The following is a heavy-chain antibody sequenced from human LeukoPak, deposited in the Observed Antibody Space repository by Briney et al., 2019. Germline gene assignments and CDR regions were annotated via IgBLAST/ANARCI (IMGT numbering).Heavy chain of an antibody. CDR1: GGSISSGDYY. V-gene: IGHV4-30-4*08. D-gene: IGHD3-22*01. CDR3: ARYAAYDSRGNYFDY. CDR2: IYYSGST. J-gene: IGHJ4*02. Sequence: PQTLSLTCTVSGGSISSGDYYWSWIRQPPGKGLEWIGYIYYSGSTYYNPSLKSRVTISVDTSKNQFSLKLSSVTAADTAVYYCARYAAYDSRGNYFDYWGQGTLVTVSS.